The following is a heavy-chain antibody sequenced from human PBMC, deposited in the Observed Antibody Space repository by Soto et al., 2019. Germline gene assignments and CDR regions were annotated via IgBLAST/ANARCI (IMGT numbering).Heavy chain of an antibody. CDR3: PREAPTEDY. CDR2: ISAYNGNT. CDR1: GYTFTSYA. V-gene: IGHV1-18*01. Sequence: QVQLVQSGAEVKKPGASVKVSCKASGYTFTSYAISWVRQAPGQGLEWMGWISAYNGNTNYAQKLQARVTMTTDTSTSTAYRELRSLRSDDTAVYFCPREAPTEDYWGQGTLVTVSS. J-gene: IGHJ4*02.